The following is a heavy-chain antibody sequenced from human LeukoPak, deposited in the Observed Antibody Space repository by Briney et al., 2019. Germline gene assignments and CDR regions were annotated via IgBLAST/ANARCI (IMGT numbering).Heavy chain of an antibody. Sequence: SVKVSCKASGFTFTSSAMQWVRQARGQRLEGIGWIVVGSGNTNYAQKFQERVTITRDMSTSTAYMELSSLRSEDTAVYYCAAFIVATSNFADYWGQGTLVTVSS. CDR2: IVVGSGNT. D-gene: IGHD5-12*01. V-gene: IGHV1-58*02. CDR1: GFTFTSSA. J-gene: IGHJ4*02. CDR3: AAFIVATSNFADY.